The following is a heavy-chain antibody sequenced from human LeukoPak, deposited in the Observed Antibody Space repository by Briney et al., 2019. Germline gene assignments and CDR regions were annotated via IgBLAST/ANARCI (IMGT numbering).Heavy chain of an antibody. CDR1: GYTFTGYY. J-gene: IGHJ5*02. CDR3: ARDLNCSGGSCYLDWFDP. D-gene: IGHD2-15*01. Sequence: ASVKVSCKASGYTFTGYYMHWVRQAPGQGLEWMGWISAYNGNTNYAQKLQGRVTMTTDTSTSTAYMELRSLRSDDTAVYYCARDLNCSGGSCYLDWFDPWGQGTLVTVSS. V-gene: IGHV1-18*04. CDR2: ISAYNGNT.